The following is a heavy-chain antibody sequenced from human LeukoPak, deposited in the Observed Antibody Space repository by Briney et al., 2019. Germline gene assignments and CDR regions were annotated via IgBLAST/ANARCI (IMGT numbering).Heavy chain of an antibody. CDR2: IYTNGDT. J-gene: IGHJ6*03. V-gene: IGHV4-61*02. CDR3: ARAKYCSGATCYSSYYYYLDV. D-gene: IGHD2-15*01. Sequence: SQTLSLTCTVSGGSISSSRYYWSWIRQPAGNRLEWIGRIYTNGDTNYNPSLKSRVTISIDTSKNQFSLKLGSMTAADTAVYYCARAKYCSGATCYSSYYYYLDVWGKGTTVTVSS. CDR1: GGSISSSRYY.